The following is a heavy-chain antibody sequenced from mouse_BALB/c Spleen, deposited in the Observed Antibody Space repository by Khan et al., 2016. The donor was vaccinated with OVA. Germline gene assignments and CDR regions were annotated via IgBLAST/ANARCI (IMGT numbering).Heavy chain of an antibody. J-gene: IGHJ4*01. Sequence: QIQLVQSGPELKKPGETVRISCKASGYTFTTAGIQWVQKMPGKGLKWIGWINTHSGVPKYAEDFTGRFAFSLEISVSTAYLQITYLKNEDTATYFCARGCAAYNRNDGGAMEYWGQGTSVTVSA. CDR2: INTHSGVP. CDR1: GYTFTTAG. CDR3: ARGCAAYNRNDGGAMEY. V-gene: IGHV9-4*02. D-gene: IGHD2-14*01.